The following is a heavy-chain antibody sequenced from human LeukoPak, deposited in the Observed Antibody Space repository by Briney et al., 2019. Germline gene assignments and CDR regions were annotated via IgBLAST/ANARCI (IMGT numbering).Heavy chain of an antibody. CDR1: GFTFSSYG. CDR3: ASDKAGIAVAV. D-gene: IGHD6-19*01. J-gene: IGHJ4*02. Sequence: PGGSLRLSCAASGFTFSSYGMHWVRQAPGKGLEWVAVIWYDGSNKYYADSVKGRFTISRDNSKNTLYLQMNSLRVEDTAVYYCASDKAGIAVAVWGQGTLVTVSS. CDR2: IWYDGSNK. V-gene: IGHV3-33*01.